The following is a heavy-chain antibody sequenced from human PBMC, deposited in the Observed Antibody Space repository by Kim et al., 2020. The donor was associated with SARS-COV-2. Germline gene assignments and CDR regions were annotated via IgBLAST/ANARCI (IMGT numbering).Heavy chain of an antibody. D-gene: IGHD2-8*02. CDR3: ARDLLHTGFDF. Sequence: ASVKVSCKASGYIFTDYAIQWVRQAPGQGLEWMGWINAGNGNIKYSQNFQGRATLTWDTSANTAYMELSSLRSGDTAVYYCARDLLHTGFDFWGQEPWSPSPQ. CDR1: GYIFTDYA. V-gene: IGHV1-3*01. J-gene: IGHJ5*01. CDR2: INAGNGNI.